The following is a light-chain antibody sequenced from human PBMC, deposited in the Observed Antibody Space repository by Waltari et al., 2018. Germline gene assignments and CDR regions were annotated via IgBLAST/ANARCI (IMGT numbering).Light chain of an antibody. CDR3: QQFDNLVYT. CDR1: HDISNY. Sequence: DIQMTQSPSSLSASVGDRVTITCQASHDISNYLNWYQQKPGKAPKLLIYDASNLETGVPSRFSGSGSGTDFSFTISSLQPEDIATYYCQQFDNLVYTFGRGTKLEIK. CDR2: DAS. V-gene: IGKV1-33*01. J-gene: IGKJ2*01.